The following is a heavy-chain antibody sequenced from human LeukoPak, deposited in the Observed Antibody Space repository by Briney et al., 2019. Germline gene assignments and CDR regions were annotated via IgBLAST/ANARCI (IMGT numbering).Heavy chain of an antibody. CDR1: GFTFSDYY. Sequence: NTGGSLRLSCAASGFTFSDYYMSWIRQAPGKGLEWVSYISSSGSTIYYADSVKGRFTISRDNAKNSLYLQMNSLRAEDTAVYYCARAAAGLLSYYFDYWGQGTLVTVSS. CDR2: ISSSGSTI. CDR3: ARAAAGLLSYYFDY. J-gene: IGHJ4*02. D-gene: IGHD6-13*01. V-gene: IGHV3-11*04.